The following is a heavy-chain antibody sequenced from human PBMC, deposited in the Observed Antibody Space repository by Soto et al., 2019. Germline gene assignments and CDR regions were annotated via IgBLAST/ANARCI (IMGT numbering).Heavy chain of an antibody. CDR1: GFTITDYP. CDR3: AKDRDPSWSGCSGF. Sequence: GGSLRLSCAASGFTITDYPMSWVRQTPAKGLEWVSTIRGSDDSTFYAASVKGRFSISRDSSKNTLYLQMNNLRAEDTALYYCAKDRDPSWSGCSGFWGQGTLVTVSS. CDR2: IRGSDDST. J-gene: IGHJ4*02. D-gene: IGHD3-3*01. V-gene: IGHV3-23*01.